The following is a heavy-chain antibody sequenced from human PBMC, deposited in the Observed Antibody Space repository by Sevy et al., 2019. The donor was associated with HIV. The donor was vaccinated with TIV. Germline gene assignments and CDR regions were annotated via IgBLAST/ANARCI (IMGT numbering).Heavy chain of an antibody. J-gene: IGHJ5*02. CDR1: GYTFTSYG. D-gene: IGHD3-10*01. CDR2: ISAYNGNT. CDR3: ARSLWFGELSRLYNWFDP. Sequence: ASVKVSCKASGYTFTSYGISWVRQAPGQGLEWMGWISAYNGNTNYAQKLQGRVTMTTDTSTSTAYMELRSLRSDETAVYYCARSLWFGELSRLYNWFDPWGQGTLVTVSS. V-gene: IGHV1-18*01.